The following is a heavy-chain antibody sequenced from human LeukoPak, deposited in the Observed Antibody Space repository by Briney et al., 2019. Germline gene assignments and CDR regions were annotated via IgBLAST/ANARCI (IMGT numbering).Heavy chain of an antibody. V-gene: IGHV1-2*02. CDR3: ARVSLADYTFDY. D-gene: IGHD4-11*01. CDR2: INPNSGGT. J-gene: IGHJ4*02. Sequence: GASVKVSCKASGYTFTGYYMHWVRQAPGQGLEWMGWINPNSGGTNYAQKFQGRVTMTRDTSISTAYMELRSLRSDDTAVYYCARVSLADYTFDYWGQGTLVTVSS. CDR1: GYTFTGYY.